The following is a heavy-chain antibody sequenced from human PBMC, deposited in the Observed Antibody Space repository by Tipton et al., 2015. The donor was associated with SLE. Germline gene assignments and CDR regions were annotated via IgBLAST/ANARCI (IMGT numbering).Heavy chain of an antibody. D-gene: IGHD1-26*01. CDR2: IHNSANT. Sequence: TLSLTCTVSGGSISGFYCSWIRQSPGKGLEWIGYIHNSANTKYNPSLVSRVAISVDTPTNQFSLTLNSVTAADTAVYYCARFVGALTSTPQGLVGWGKGTTVIVSS. V-gene: IGHV4-59*01. CDR1: GGSISGFY. J-gene: IGHJ6*04. CDR3: ARFVGALTSTPQGLVG.